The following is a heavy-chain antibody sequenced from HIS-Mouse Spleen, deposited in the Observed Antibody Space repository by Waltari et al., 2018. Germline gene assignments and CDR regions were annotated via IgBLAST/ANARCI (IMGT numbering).Heavy chain of an antibody. CDR3: AKDRSQRYSSSWYY. D-gene: IGHD6-13*01. J-gene: IGHJ4*02. CDR2: ISGSGGST. V-gene: IGHV3-23*01. Sequence: EVQLLESGGGLVQPGGSLRLSCAASGFTFSSYAMRWFRQAPGKGLEWVSAISGSGGSTYYADSVKGRFTISRDNSKNTLYLQMNSLRAEDTAVYYCAKDRSQRYSSSWYYWGQGTLVTVSS. CDR1: GFTFSSYA.